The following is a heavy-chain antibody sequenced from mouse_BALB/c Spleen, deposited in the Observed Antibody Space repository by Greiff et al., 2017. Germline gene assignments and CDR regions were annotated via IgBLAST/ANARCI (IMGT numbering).Heavy chain of an antibody. CDR3: ARQGNSSGFFAY. Sequence: DVMLVESGGGLVKPGGSLKLSCAASGFTFSSYTMSWVRQTPEKRLEWVAYISNGGGSTYYPDTVKGRFTISRDNAKNTLYLQMSSLKSEDTAMYYCARQGNSSGFFAYWGQGTLVTVSA. V-gene: IGHV5-12-2*01. J-gene: IGHJ3*01. D-gene: IGHD3-1*01. CDR1: GFTFSSYT. CDR2: ISNGGGST.